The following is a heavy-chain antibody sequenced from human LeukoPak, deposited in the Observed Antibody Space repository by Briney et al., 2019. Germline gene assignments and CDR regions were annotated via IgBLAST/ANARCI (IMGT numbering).Heavy chain of an antibody. Sequence: ASVKVSCKASGGTFSSYAISWVRQAPGQGLEWMGRIIPILGIANYAQEFQGRVTITADKSTSTAYMELSSLRSEDTAVYYCARTSYYGMDVWGQGTTVTVSS. CDR3: ARTSYYGMDV. CDR2: IIPILGIA. J-gene: IGHJ6*02. CDR1: GGTFSSYA. V-gene: IGHV1-69*04.